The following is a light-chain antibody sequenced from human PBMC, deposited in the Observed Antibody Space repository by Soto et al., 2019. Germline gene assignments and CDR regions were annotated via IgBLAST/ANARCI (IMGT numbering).Light chain of an antibody. CDR1: SSNIGAGYD. J-gene: IGLJ2*01. CDR3: QPYDSSLRGV. Sequence: QSVLTQPPSVSGAPGQRVTISCTGSSSNIGAGYDVHWYQQLPGTAPKLLIYGNSNRPSGVPDRFSGSKSGTSASLAITGLQAEDEADYYCQPYDSSLRGVFGGGTQLTVL. V-gene: IGLV1-40*01. CDR2: GNS.